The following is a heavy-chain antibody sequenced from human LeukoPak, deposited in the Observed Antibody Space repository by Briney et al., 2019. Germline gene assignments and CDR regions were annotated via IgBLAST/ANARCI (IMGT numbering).Heavy chain of an antibody. J-gene: IGHJ3*02. Sequence: GASVKVSCKVSGYTLTELSMHWVRQAPGKGLEWMGGFDPEDGETIYAQKFQGRVTMTEDTSTDTAYMELSSLRSEDAAVYYCAFLRFLEWASHQAYAFDIWGQGTMVTV. D-gene: IGHD3-3*01. CDR2: FDPEDGET. CDR1: GYTLTELS. CDR3: AFLRFLEWASHQAYAFDI. V-gene: IGHV1-24*01.